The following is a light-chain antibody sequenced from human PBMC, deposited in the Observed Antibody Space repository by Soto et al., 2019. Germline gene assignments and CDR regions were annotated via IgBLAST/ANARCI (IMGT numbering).Light chain of an antibody. J-gene: IGKJ1*01. CDR3: QQTFSPVWT. V-gene: IGKV1-39*01. CDR1: ENIGNY. Sequence: DTQVNQSPSSLSASVEDRITITCRASENIGNYLNWYQQKPGKAPKLLIYIASSLQTGVPSRFSASGSGTDFTLTISSLQPDDFATYYCQQTFSPVWTFGQGTKVEIK. CDR2: IAS.